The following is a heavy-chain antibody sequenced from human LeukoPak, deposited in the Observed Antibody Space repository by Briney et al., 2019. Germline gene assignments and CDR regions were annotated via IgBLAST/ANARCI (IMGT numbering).Heavy chain of an antibody. CDR3: ARDKDGFHVDY. V-gene: IGHV4-4*07. CDR2: IYSSGTP. D-gene: IGHD5-24*01. J-gene: IGHJ4*02. Sequence: SETLSLTCTVSGGSISHYYWSWIRQPAGKGLEWIGRIYSSGTPKYNPSLKSRVTMSIDTSKNQFSLMVNSVTAADTAVYYCARDKDGFHVDYWGQGILVTVSS. CDR1: GGSISHYY.